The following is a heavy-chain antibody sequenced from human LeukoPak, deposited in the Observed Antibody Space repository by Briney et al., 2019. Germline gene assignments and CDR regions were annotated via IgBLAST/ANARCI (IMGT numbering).Heavy chain of an antibody. CDR1: GGSISSGGYY. Sequence: SETLSLTCTVSGGSISSGGYYWSWIRQHPGKGLEWIGYIYYSGSTYYNPSLKSRVTISVDTSKNQFSLKLSSVTAADTAVYYCARGVEMATTSPGRYDYWGQGTLVTVSS. CDR3: ARGVEMATTSPGRYDY. CDR2: IYYSGST. V-gene: IGHV4-31*03. D-gene: IGHD5-24*01. J-gene: IGHJ4*02.